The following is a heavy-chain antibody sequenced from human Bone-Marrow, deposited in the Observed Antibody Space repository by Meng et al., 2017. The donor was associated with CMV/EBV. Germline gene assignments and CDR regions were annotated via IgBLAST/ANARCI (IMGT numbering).Heavy chain of an antibody. Sequence: GGSLRLSCAASGFTFSTYGMHWVRQTPGKGLEWLTVIWYDGSNTYYADSVKGRFIISRDNSRNTLYLQMNSLRVEDTAVYYCAKDHCGGDYYNSGWFDPWGQGTLVTVSS. CDR1: GFTFSTYG. CDR2: IWYDGSNT. J-gene: IGHJ5*02. CDR3: AKDHCGGDYYNSGWFDP. V-gene: IGHV3-33*06. D-gene: IGHD2-21*01.